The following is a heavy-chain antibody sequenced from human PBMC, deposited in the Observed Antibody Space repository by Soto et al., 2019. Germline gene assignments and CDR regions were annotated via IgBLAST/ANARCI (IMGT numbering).Heavy chain of an antibody. CDR3: ARRMGPSIGWFDP. CDR1: VYNFANYW. V-gene: IGHV5-51*01. CDR2: IYPRDSDT. D-gene: IGHD2-15*01. Sequence: PGESLKISCEGSVYNFANYWIGWVRLMPGKGLEWIGIIYPRDSDTTYNPSFEGQVTMSVDRSLNTAYLQWSSLKASDSGIYYCARRMGPSIGWFDPWGQGTLVTVSS. J-gene: IGHJ5*02.